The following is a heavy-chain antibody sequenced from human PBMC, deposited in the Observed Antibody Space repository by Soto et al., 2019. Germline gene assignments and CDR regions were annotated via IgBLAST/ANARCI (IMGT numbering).Heavy chain of an antibody. V-gene: IGHV1-18*01. CDR3: ARDPHYDSSGYYYVPYYYYYGMDV. Sequence: ASVKVSCKASGYTFTSYGISWVRQAPGQGLEWMGWISAYNGNTNYAQKLQGRVTMTTDTSTSTAYMELRSLRSDDTAVYYCARDPHYDSSGYYYVPYYYYYGMDVWGQGTTVTVSS. CDR2: ISAYNGNT. D-gene: IGHD3-22*01. J-gene: IGHJ6*02. CDR1: GYTFTSYG.